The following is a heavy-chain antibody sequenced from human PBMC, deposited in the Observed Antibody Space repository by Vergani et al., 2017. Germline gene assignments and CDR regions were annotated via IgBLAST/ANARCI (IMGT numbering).Heavy chain of an antibody. J-gene: IGHJ3*02. Sequence: EVQLVESGGGLVKPGGSLRLSCAASGFPFSSYSMNWVRPAPGKGLEWVSSISSSSRYIYYADSVKGRFTISRDNAKNSLYLQMNSLRAEDTAVYYCARDTTTVTPSGSFDIWGQGTMVTVSS. CDR3: ARDTTTVTPSGSFDI. CDR2: ISSSSRYI. D-gene: IGHD4-17*01. CDR1: GFPFSSYS. V-gene: IGHV3-21*01.